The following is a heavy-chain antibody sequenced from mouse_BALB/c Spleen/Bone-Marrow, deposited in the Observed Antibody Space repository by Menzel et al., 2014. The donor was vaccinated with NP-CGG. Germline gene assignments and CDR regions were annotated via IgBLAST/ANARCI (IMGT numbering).Heavy chain of an antibody. J-gene: IGHJ1*01. Sequence: DVKLQESGGGLVQPGGSLKLPCAASGFDFSRYWMSWVRQAPGKGLEWIGEINPESSTINYTPSLKDKFIISRDNAKNTLYLQMSKVRSEDTALYYCARLNYYGNSFVWGAGTTVTVSS. CDR1: GFDFSRYW. CDR2: INPESSTI. V-gene: IGHV4-1*02. CDR3: ARLNYYGNSFV. D-gene: IGHD1-1*01.